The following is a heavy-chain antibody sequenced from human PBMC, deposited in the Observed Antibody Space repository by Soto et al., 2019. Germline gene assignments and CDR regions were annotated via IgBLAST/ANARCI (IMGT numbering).Heavy chain of an antibody. D-gene: IGHD5-12*01. CDR3: AREGVASDYYYGMDV. J-gene: IGHJ6*02. CDR2: ISTYNGDT. Sequence: QVQLVQSGAEVKKPGASVKVSCKASGYTFTRSGISWVRQAPGQGLEWMGWISTYNGDTNYAQTFHGRVTMTTDTSTSTVHMEVRSLRSDDTAVYYCAREGVASDYYYGMDVWGQGTPVTVSS. V-gene: IGHV1-18*01. CDR1: GYTFTRSG.